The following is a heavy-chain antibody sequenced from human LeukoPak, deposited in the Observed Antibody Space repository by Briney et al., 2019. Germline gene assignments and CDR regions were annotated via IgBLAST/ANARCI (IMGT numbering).Heavy chain of an antibody. Sequence: SGGSLGLSCAASGFTFSNAWMSWVRQAPGKGLEWVGRIKSKTDGGTTDYAAPVKGRFTISRDDSKNTLYLQMNSLKTEDTAVYYCTTAGELDHFDYWGQGTLVTVSS. CDR1: GFTFSNAW. V-gene: IGHV3-15*01. CDR3: TTAGELDHFDY. J-gene: IGHJ4*02. CDR2: IKSKTDGGTT. D-gene: IGHD1-1*01.